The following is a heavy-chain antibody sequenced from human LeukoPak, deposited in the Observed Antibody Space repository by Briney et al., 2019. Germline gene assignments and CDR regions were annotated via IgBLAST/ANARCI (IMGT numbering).Heavy chain of an antibody. V-gene: IGHV4-38-2*01. J-gene: IGHJ4*02. CDR1: GYSISSGGY. D-gene: IGHD3-16*01. Sequence: SETLSLTCAVSGYSISSGGYWGWIRQPPGKGLEWIGSIFNSGSTYYNPSLKSRVTISADTSKRHFSLKLSSVTAADTAVYYCARNRSEPLGNGGSFDYWGQGTLVTVSS. CDR2: IFNSGST. CDR3: ARNRSEPLGNGGSFDY.